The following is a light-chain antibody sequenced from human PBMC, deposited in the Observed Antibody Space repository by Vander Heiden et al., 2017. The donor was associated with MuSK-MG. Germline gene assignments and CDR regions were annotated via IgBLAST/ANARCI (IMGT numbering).Light chain of an antibody. Sequence: DVQLTQSPSLLSAFVGDTVTMSCRASQGISSYLAWYQVKPGKAPKLLIYGASTLQSGVPSRFSGSGSGTGFTLTISSLQPEDFATYHCQQFHSYPLIFGQGTRLEIK. CDR2: GAS. CDR1: QGISSY. J-gene: IGKJ5*01. V-gene: IGKV1-9*01. CDR3: QQFHSYPLI.